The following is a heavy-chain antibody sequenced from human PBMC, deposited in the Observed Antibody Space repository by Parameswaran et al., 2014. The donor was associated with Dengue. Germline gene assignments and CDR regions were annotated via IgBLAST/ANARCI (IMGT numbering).Heavy chain of an antibody. V-gene: IGHV1-8*01. CDR3: ARGNMVRGVIKGLRWFDP. J-gene: IGHJ5*02. CDR2: MNPNSGNT. Sequence: WVRQAPGQGLEWMGWMNPNSGNTGYAQKFQGRVTMTRNTSISTAYMELSSLRSEDTAVYYCARGNMVRGVIKGLRWFDPWGQGTLVTVSS. D-gene: IGHD3-10*01.